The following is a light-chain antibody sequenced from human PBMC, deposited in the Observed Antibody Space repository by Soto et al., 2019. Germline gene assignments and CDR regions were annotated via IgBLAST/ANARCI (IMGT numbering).Light chain of an antibody. Sequence: EIVLTQSPGTLSLSPGERATLSCRASQSVGNNYLAWYQQKPGQAPRFLIYDASSRATGIPDRFSGSGSGTDFTLSLSRLEREDFAVYYCQQYGSTPLTFGGGTKVEIK. CDR2: DAS. J-gene: IGKJ4*01. CDR1: QSVGNNY. CDR3: QQYGSTPLT. V-gene: IGKV3-20*01.